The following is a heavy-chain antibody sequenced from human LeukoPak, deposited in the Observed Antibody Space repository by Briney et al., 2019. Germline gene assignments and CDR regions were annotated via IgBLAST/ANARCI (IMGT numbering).Heavy chain of an antibody. D-gene: IGHD2-8*01. CDR2: IIPIFGTA. J-gene: IGHJ4*02. CDR1: GGTISSYA. CDR3: ARADCTNGVCYFDY. Sequence: ASVKVSCKASGGTISSYAISWVRQAPGQGLEWMGGIIPIFGTANYAQKFQGRVTITADKSTSTAYMELSSLRSEDTAVYYCARADCTNGVCYFDYWGQGTLVTVSS. V-gene: IGHV1-69*06.